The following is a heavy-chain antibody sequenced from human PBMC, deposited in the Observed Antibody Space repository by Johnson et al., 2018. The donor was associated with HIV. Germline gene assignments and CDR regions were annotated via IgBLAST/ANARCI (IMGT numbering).Heavy chain of an antibody. D-gene: IGHD2/OR15-2a*01. CDR1: GFTFSSYD. Sequence: QVQLVESGGGLVKPGGSLRLSCAASGFTFSSYDMHWVRQAPGKGLEWVAVISYDASNKYYADSVKGRFTISRDNAKNTLYLQMNRLRAEDTAVYYCAKGSVAFLDAFDIWGQGTMVTVSS. CDR3: AKGSVAFLDAFDI. J-gene: IGHJ3*02. CDR2: ISYDASNK. V-gene: IGHV3-30*18.